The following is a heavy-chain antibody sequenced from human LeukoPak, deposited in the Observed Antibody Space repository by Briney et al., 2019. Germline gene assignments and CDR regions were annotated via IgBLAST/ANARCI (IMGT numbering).Heavy chain of an antibody. D-gene: IGHD6-13*01. J-gene: IGHJ6*02. V-gene: IGHV3-9*01. CDR1: GFTFDDYA. CDR3: AREEDLSSLYKPYYYYGMDV. Sequence: PGRSLRLSCAASGFTFDDYAMHWVRQAPGKGLEWVSGISWNSGSIGYADSVKGRFTISRDNAKNSLYLQMNSLRAEDTAVYYCAREEDLSSLYKPYYYYGMDVWGQGTTVTVSS. CDR2: ISWNSGSI.